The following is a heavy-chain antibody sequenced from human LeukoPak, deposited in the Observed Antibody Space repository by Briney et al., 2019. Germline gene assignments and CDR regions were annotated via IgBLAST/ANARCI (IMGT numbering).Heavy chain of an antibody. CDR2: IYRSGST. CDR3: ARGTTSSSFDY. V-gene: IGHV4-4*02. D-gene: IGHD6-6*01. Sequence: SGTLSLTCAVSGGSISSSNWWSWVRQPPGKGLEWIGEIYRSGSTNYNPSLKSRVTISVDTSKNQFSLKLSSVTAADTAVYYCARGTTSSSFDYWGQGTLVTVSS. CDR1: GGSISSSNW. J-gene: IGHJ4*02.